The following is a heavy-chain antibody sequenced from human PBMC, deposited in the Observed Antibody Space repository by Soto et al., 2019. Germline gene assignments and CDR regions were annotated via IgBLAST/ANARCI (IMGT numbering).Heavy chain of an antibody. Sequence: QLQLQESGPGLVKPSEILSLTCTVSGGSISSSSYYWGWIRQPPGKGLEWIRSIYYRGSTYYNPSLKSRVTISVDTSKNQFSLKLSSVTAADTAVYYCATHYYDSSGYFDYWGQGTLVTVSS. CDR2: IYYRGST. J-gene: IGHJ4*02. CDR3: ATHYYDSSGYFDY. CDR1: GGSISSSSYY. D-gene: IGHD3-22*01. V-gene: IGHV4-39*01.